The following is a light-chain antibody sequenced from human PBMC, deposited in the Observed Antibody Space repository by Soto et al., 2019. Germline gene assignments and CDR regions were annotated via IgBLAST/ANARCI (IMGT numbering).Light chain of an antibody. CDR3: QQYIRWPLT. Sequence: EIVLTQSPGTLSLSPGERASLSCRASQTLRRTYIAWYQQKPGQAPRVLIYGASTRATGTPARFSGSGSGTEFTLTISSLQSEDFAVYYCQQYIRWPLTFGGGTKVDIK. CDR1: QTLRRT. CDR2: GAS. J-gene: IGKJ4*01. V-gene: IGKV3-15*01.